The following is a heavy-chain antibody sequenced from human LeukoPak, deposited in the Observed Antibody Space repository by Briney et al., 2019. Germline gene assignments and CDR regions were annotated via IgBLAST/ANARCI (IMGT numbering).Heavy chain of an antibody. J-gene: IGHJ4*02. D-gene: IGHD5-18*01. CDR1: GFTFSSYA. CDR3: ARESGYSYGYSIDY. CDR2: ISGSGGST. Sequence: GGSLRLSCAASGFTFSSYAMSWVRQAPGKGLEWVSAISGSGGSTYYADSVKGRFTISRDNSKNTLYLQMNSLRAEDTALYHCARESGYSYGYSIDYWGQGTLVTVSS. V-gene: IGHV3-23*01.